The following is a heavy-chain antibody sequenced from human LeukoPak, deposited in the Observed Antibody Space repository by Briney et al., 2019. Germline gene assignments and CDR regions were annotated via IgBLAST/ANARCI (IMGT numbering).Heavy chain of an antibody. J-gene: IGHJ4*02. CDR3: AKGGPRYGSGSYYAFDY. Sequence: GGSLRLSCAASGFTFTNFAMHWVRQAPGKGLEWVTVISDDGNNKYFADSVTGRFTISRDNSKNTWYLQMNSLRAEDTAVYYCAKGGPRYGSGSYYAFDYWGQGTLVTVSS. D-gene: IGHD3-10*01. CDR1: GFTFTNFA. CDR2: ISDDGNNK. V-gene: IGHV3-30*18.